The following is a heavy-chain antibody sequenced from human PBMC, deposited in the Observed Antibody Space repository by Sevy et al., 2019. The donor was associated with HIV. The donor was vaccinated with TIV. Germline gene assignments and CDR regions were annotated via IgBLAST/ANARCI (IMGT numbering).Heavy chain of an antibody. CDR3: ARESVTMVRGVINWFDP. Sequence: SETLSLTCTVSGGSISSYYWSWIRQPAGKGLEWIGRIYTSGSTNYNPSLKSRVTMSVDTSKNQFSLKLSSVTVADTAVYYCARESVTMVRGVINWFDPWGQGTLVTVSS. D-gene: IGHD3-10*01. J-gene: IGHJ5*02. CDR2: IYTSGST. V-gene: IGHV4-4*07. CDR1: GGSISSYY.